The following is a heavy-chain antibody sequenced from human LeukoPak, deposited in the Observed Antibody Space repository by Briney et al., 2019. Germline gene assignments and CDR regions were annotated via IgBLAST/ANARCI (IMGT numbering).Heavy chain of an antibody. CDR3: ARVQMATTTGDY. CDR1: GGTFSSYA. CDR2: IIPILGIA. Sequence: SVKVSCKASGGTFSSYAISWVRQAPGQGLEWMGRIIPILGIANYVQKFQGRVTITADKSTSAAYMELSSLRSEDTAVYYCARVQMATTTGDYWGQGTLVTVSS. J-gene: IGHJ4*02. V-gene: IGHV1-69*04. D-gene: IGHD5-24*01.